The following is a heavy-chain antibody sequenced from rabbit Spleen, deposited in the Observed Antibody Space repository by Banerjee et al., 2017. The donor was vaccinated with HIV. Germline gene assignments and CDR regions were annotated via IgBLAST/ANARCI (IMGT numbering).Heavy chain of an antibody. J-gene: IGHJ4*01. D-gene: IGHD6-1*01. Sequence: QPKESGGGLVQPGGSLKLSCKASGFDFSSYYMSWVRQAPGKGLEWIGYIDPVFGSTYYASWVNGRFTISSHNAQNTLYLQLNSLTAADTATYFCARDYTYGYAGYAYATAFNLWGPGTLVTVS. V-gene: IGHV1S7*01. CDR3: ARDYTYGYAGYAYATAFNL. CDR1: GFDFSSYY. CDR2: IDPVFGST.